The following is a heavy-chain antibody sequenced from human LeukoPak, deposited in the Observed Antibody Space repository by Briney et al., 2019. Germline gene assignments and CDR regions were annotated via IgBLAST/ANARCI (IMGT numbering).Heavy chain of an antibody. CDR3: AKGLVAMVRGVIGY. D-gene: IGHD3-10*01. J-gene: IGHJ4*02. CDR1: GFIFPTYG. CDR2: IYPDGNNK. V-gene: IGHV3-30*02. Sequence: PGGSLRLSCAASGFIFPTYGMHWVRQAPGKGLEWVACIYPDGNNKDYADSVKGRFIISRDNSKNILLLQMNSLRAEDTALYYCAKGLVAMVRGVIGYWGQGTLVTVSS.